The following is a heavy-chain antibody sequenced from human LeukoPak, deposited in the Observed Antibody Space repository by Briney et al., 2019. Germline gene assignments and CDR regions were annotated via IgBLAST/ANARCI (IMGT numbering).Heavy chain of an antibody. Sequence: GASVKVSCKASGGTFSSYAISWVRQAPGQGLEWMGGIIPFFGTPNYAQKFQGRVTITAGKSTSTAYMELSSLRSEDTAMYYCARTDCTSTSCWYNWFDPWGQGTLVTVSS. J-gene: IGHJ5*02. CDR3: ARTDCTSTSCWYNWFDP. V-gene: IGHV1-69*06. CDR2: IIPFFGTP. D-gene: IGHD2-2*01. CDR1: GGTFSSYA.